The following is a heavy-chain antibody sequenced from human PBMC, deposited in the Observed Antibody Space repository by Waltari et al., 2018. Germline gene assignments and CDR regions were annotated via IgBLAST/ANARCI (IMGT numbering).Heavy chain of an antibody. CDR1: GYRFSSYW. J-gene: IGHJ4*02. CDR2: INPGDSNT. CDR3: ARRGDGYNGDY. V-gene: IGHV5-51*01. Sequence: EVQLVQSGAEVKKPGESLKISCEGSGYRFSSYWIGWGRQMPGKGLEWMGIINPGDSNTRYNPSFQGQVTVSADKSINTAYLQWSSLKASDTAMYYCARRGDGYNGDYWGQGTLVTVSS. D-gene: IGHD5-12*01.